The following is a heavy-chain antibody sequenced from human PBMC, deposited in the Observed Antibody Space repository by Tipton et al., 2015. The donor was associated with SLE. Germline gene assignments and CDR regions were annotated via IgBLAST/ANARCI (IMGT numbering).Heavy chain of an antibody. V-gene: IGHV4-59*11. CDR3: ARGGDCSGGSCYSDWYFDL. D-gene: IGHD2-15*01. CDR2: IYYSGSI. J-gene: IGHJ2*01. Sequence: TLSLTCTVSGGSISSHYWSWIRQPPGKGLEWIGYIYYSGSISYNPSLKSRVTISVDTSKNQFSLKLSSVTAADTAVYYCARGGDCSGGSCYSDWYFDLWGRGTLVTVSS. CDR1: GGSISSHY.